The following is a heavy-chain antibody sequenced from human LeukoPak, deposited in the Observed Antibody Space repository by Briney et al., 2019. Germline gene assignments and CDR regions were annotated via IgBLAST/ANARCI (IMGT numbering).Heavy chain of an antibody. CDR3: ARAPSGVAKAYYFDY. CDR1: GGSISSYY. J-gene: IGHJ4*02. CDR2: IYYSGST. D-gene: IGHD1-26*01. V-gene: IGHV4-59*01. Sequence: SETLSLTCTVSGGSISSYYWSWIRQPPGKGLEWIGYIYYSGSTNYNPSLKSRVTISVDTSKNQFSLKLSSVTAADTAVYYCARAPSGVAKAYYFDYWGQGTLVTVSS.